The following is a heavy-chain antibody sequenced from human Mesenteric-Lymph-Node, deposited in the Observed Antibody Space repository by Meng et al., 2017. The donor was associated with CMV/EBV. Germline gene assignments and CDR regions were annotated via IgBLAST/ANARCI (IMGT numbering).Heavy chain of an antibody. Sequence: GGSFSGYYWRWIRRPRGEGLVWIGEINHSGSTNYYPSLESRVTISVDTSKNQFSLKLSSVTAADTAVYYCAGGRLAAAGFPPPFDYWGQGTLVTVSS. CDR3: AGGRLAAAGFPPPFDY. V-gene: IGHV4-34*01. D-gene: IGHD6-13*01. CDR2: INHSGST. J-gene: IGHJ4*02. CDR1: GGSFSGYY.